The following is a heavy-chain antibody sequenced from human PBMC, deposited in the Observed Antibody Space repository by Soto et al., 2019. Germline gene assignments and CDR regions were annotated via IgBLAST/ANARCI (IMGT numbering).Heavy chain of an antibody. D-gene: IGHD3-22*01. V-gene: IGHV3-21*01. Sequence: PGGSLRLSCAASGFTFSSYSMNWVRQAPGKGLEWFSSISSSSSYIYYADSVKGRFTISRDNAKNSLYLQMNTLRAEATAVYYCARPQNYYDSSGYSGYWGQGTLVTVSS. CDR2: ISSSSSYI. CDR1: GFTFSSYS. J-gene: IGHJ4*02. CDR3: ARPQNYYDSSGYSGY.